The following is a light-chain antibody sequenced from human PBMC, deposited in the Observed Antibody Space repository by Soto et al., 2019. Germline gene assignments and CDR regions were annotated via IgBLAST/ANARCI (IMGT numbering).Light chain of an antibody. CDR1: RRDLGSYNS. J-gene: IGLJ3*02. CDR2: EVT. Sequence: QSVLTQPASVSGSPGQSITISCTGTRRDLGSYNSVAWYQQHPGKAPRVMIFEVTKRPSGISNRFSGSKSGNTASLTISGLQAEDEADYFCFSYAGSSTWVFGGGTKVTVL. CDR3: FSYAGSSTWV. V-gene: IGLV2-23*02.